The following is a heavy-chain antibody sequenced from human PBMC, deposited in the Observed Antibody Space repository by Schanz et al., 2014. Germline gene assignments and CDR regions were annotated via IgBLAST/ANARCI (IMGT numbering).Heavy chain of an antibody. CDR3: AKLSSSGRLAGYFDY. CDR1: GFTFSNYA. Sequence: DLVESGGGLIQRGESLRLSCSASGFTFSNYAMSWVRQAPGKGLEWVSGFIVDSGNTYYAGSVKGRFSISRDYSKNTLYLQMSSLRAEDTAIYYCAKLSSSGRLAGYFDYWGQGALVTVSS. D-gene: IGHD6-19*01. V-gene: IGHV3-23*04. J-gene: IGHJ4*02. CDR2: FIVDSGNT.